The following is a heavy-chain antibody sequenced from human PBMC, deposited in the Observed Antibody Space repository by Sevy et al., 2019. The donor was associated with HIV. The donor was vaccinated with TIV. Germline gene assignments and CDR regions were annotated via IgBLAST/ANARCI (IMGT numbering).Heavy chain of an antibody. Sequence: ASVKVSCKASGYTFTGYYMHWVRQAPGQGLEWMGWINPNSGGTKYAQKFQGRVTMTRDTSISTAYMELSRLRSDDPAVYYCARDREYYYDSSGYYYAAAFDIWGQGTMVTVSS. CDR1: GYTFTGYY. CDR3: ARDREYYYDSSGYYYAAAFDI. V-gene: IGHV1-2*02. CDR2: INPNSGGT. D-gene: IGHD3-22*01. J-gene: IGHJ3*02.